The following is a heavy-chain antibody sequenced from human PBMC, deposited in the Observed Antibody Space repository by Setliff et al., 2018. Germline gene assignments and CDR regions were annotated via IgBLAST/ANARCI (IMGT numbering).Heavy chain of an antibody. V-gene: IGHV4-61*02. Sequence: SETLSLTCTVSGDSISSGSYYWSWIRQPAGKGLEWIGRIQSTGNTNYNPSLHSRVTISIDTTKNQFSLKLTSMTAADTAVYFCARHLLVQGTYHFDYWGQGSPVTVSS. CDR1: GDSISSGSYY. J-gene: IGHJ4*02. CDR3: ARHLLVQGTYHFDY. CDR2: IQSTGNT. D-gene: IGHD3-10*01.